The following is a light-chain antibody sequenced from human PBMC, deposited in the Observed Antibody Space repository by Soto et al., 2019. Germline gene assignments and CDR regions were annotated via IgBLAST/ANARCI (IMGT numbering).Light chain of an antibody. Sequence: EIELTQSPGTLSLSPGERATLSCRASQSVSSSYVAWYQQKPGQAPMLLIYGASSRATGIPDRFSGSGSGTDFTLTIRRLEPEDFAVYYCQQYGSSLYTFGQGTKLEIK. CDR3: QQYGSSLYT. CDR2: GAS. J-gene: IGKJ2*01. CDR1: QSVSSSY. V-gene: IGKV3-20*01.